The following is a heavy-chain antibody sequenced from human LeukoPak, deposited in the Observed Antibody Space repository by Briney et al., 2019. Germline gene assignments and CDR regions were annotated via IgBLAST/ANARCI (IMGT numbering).Heavy chain of an antibody. Sequence: GGSLRLSCAASGFTFSSFAMTWVRQAPGKGLEWVSSISASAGSTYYADSVKGRFTISRDNSKNTLFLQTNSLRAEDTAIYYCAKPSGQRDYYDSSDYYPYWGQGTLVTVSS. CDR2: ISASAGST. CDR3: AKPSGQRDYYDSSDYYPY. CDR1: GFTFSSFA. V-gene: IGHV3-23*01. J-gene: IGHJ4*02. D-gene: IGHD3-22*01.